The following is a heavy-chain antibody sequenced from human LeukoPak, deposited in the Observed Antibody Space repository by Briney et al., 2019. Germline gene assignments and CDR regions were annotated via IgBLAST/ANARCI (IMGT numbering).Heavy chain of an antibody. Sequence: GGSLQISFQGSGYRFTSYWIGRVRQMPGKGLGWVGIFYPGGSDTRYSPSFQGQVTISADKSISTAYLQWSSLKASDTAMYYCARHSHEVAMDVWGQGTTVTVSS. J-gene: IGHJ6*02. V-gene: IGHV5-51*01. D-gene: IGHD2-15*01. CDR3: ARHSHEVAMDV. CDR2: FYPGGSDT. CDR1: GYRFTSYW.